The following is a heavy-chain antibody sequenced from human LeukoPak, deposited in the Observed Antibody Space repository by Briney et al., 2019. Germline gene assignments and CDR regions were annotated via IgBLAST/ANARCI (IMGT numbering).Heavy chain of an antibody. CDR2: ISGSGGST. D-gene: IGHD6-13*01. Sequence: GGSLRLSCAASGFTFSSYAMSWVRQAPGKGLEWVSAISGSGGSTYYADSVKGRFTISRDNSKNTLYLQMNSLRAEDTAVYYCAKVMYSSSWAPSHFDYWGQGTLVTVSS. CDR1: GFTFSSYA. J-gene: IGHJ4*02. V-gene: IGHV3-23*01. CDR3: AKVMYSSSWAPSHFDY.